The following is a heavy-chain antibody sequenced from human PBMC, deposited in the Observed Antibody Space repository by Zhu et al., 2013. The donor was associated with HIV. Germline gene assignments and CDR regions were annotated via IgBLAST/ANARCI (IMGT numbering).Heavy chain of an antibody. D-gene: IGHD3-3*01. CDR2: ISYDGSNK. J-gene: IGHJ6*02. CDR1: GFTFSSYG. Sequence: VQLVESGGGVVQPGRSLRLSCAASGFTFSSYGMHWVRQAPGKGLEWVAVISYDGSNKYYADSVKGRFTISRDNSKNTLYLQMNSPRAEDTAVYYCAKGDPIFGVVDYYYGMDVWGQGTTVTVSS. V-gene: IGHV3-30*18. CDR3: AKGDPIFGVVDYYYGMDV.